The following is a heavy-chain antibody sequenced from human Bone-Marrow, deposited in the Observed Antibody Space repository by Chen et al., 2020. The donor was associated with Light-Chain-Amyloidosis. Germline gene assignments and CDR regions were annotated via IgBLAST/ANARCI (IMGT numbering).Heavy chain of an antibody. CDR2: ISGSGGSR. J-gene: IGHJ3*02. D-gene: IGHD3-9*01. Sequence: EVQLVESGGGLLQRGGSLRLSCAASGFAFSSYAMSWVGQAPGKGLGWVSTISGSGGSRYYGDSVKVRLTISRDNSKNALFLQMNSLRAEDTAVYYCAKDISYDDILPGYPADAFDIWGQGTMVTVSS. V-gene: IGHV3-23*04. CDR3: AKDISYDDILPGYPADAFDI. CDR1: GFAFSSYA.